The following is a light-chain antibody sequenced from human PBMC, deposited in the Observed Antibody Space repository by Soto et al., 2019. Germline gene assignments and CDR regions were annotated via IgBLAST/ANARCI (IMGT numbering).Light chain of an antibody. V-gene: IGLV1-44*01. CDR1: SSNIGSNT. CDR3: APWDDSLNGPV. CDR2: ANN. J-gene: IGLJ3*02. Sequence: QSVVTQPPSASGTPGQRVTISCSGSSSNIGSNTVNWYQQLPGTAPKLLIYANNPRPSGVPDRFSGSKSGTSASLAISGLQSEDEADYYCAPWDDSLNGPVFGGGTKLTVL.